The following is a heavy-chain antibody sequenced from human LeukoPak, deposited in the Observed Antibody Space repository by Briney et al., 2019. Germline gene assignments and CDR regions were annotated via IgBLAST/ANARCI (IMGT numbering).Heavy chain of an antibody. D-gene: IGHD3-22*01. CDR3: ARAMIVVVNWFDP. Sequence: ASVKVSCKASGYTFTGYYMHWVRQAPGQGLEWMGWINPNSGGTNYAQKFQGRVTMTRDTSISTAYMELSRLRSDDTAVYYCARAMIVVVNWFDPWGPGTLVTVSS. J-gene: IGHJ5*02. CDR2: INPNSGGT. CDR1: GYTFTGYY. V-gene: IGHV1-2*02.